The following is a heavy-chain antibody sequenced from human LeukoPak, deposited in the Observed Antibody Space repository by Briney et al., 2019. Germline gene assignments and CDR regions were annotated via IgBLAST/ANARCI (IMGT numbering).Heavy chain of an antibody. V-gene: IGHV1-69*04. Sequence: ASVKVSCKASGGTFSSYAISWVRQAPGQGLEWMGKIIPILGIANYAQKFQGRVTITADKSTGTAYMELSSLRSEDTAVYYCARGGVGQLWLRGAFDIWGQGTMVTVSS. J-gene: IGHJ3*02. CDR2: IIPILGIA. CDR3: ARGGVGQLWLRGAFDI. CDR1: GGTFSSYA. D-gene: IGHD5-18*01.